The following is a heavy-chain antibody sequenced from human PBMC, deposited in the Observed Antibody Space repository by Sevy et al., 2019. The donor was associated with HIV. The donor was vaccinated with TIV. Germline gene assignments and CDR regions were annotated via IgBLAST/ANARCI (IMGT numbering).Heavy chain of an antibody. Sequence: ASVKVSCKASGYTFTGYYMHWVRQAPGQGLEWMGWINPNSGGTNDAQKFQGRVTMTRGTSISTAYMELSRLRSDDTAVYYCATDPGIAVAGTDYYYGMDVWGQGTTVTVSS. CDR1: GYTFTGYY. CDR2: INPNSGGT. J-gene: IGHJ6*02. CDR3: ATDPGIAVAGTDYYYGMDV. V-gene: IGHV1-2*02. D-gene: IGHD6-19*01.